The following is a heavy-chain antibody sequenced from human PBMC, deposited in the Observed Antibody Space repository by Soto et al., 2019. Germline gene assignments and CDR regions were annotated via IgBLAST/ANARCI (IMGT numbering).Heavy chain of an antibody. J-gene: IGHJ4*02. CDR3: ANDAQIPRITGTNTLGADY. Sequence: HPGGSLRLSCAASGFTFSSYAMSWVRQAPGKGLEWVSAISASVSITYYADSVKGRFTISRDNSKNTLFLQMNSLRVEDTAVYYCANDAQIPRITGTNTLGADYWGQGTLVTVSS. D-gene: IGHD1-7*01. CDR2: ISASVSIT. V-gene: IGHV3-23*01. CDR1: GFTFSSYA.